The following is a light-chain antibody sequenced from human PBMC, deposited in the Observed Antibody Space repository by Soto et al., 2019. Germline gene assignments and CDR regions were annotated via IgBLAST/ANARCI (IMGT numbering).Light chain of an antibody. Sequence: DIQMTQSPTSLSASVGDRVTITCRASTGIRNFGAWYQQKPGKAPKLLIYAASTLQSGVPSRFSGSGSGTDFTLTINSLQPEDVATYACQRYSSVPVFGPGTKVEIK. V-gene: IGKV1-27*01. J-gene: IGKJ3*01. CDR1: TGIRNF. CDR3: QRYSSVPV. CDR2: AAS.